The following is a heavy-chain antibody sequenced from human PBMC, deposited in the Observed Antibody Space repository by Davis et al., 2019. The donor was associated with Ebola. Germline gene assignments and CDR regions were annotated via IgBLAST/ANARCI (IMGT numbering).Heavy chain of an antibody. CDR2: LSGSGGLS. Sequence: GESLKISCAASGYTFRIHAMTWVRQAPGKGLVWVSALSGSGGLSYYADSVKGRFTISRDNSKNTLYLQMDSLTAEDTAVYYCARGGETVTGTASHGMDVWGQGTTVTVSS. D-gene: IGHD1-14*01. V-gene: IGHV3-23*01. CDR3: ARGGETVTGTASHGMDV. J-gene: IGHJ6*02. CDR1: GYTFRIHA.